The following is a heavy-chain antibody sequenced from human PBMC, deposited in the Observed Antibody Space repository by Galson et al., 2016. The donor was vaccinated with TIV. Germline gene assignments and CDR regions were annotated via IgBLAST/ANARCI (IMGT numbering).Heavy chain of an antibody. Sequence: SVKVSCKASGYMFIFHAVHWVRQAPGQRLEWMGWINCGNGNTKYAQKFKGRVTITRDTSASTVYMELSSLTSDDTSVYFCARDCPGAAKFFDYWGQGALVAVSS. D-gene: IGHD7-27*01. J-gene: IGHJ4*02. CDR3: ARDCPGAAKFFDY. CDR2: INCGNGNT. CDR1: GYMFIFHA. V-gene: IGHV1-3*01.